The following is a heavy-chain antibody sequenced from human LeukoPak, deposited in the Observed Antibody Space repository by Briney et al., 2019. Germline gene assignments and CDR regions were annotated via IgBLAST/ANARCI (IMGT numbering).Heavy chain of an antibody. J-gene: IGHJ4*02. V-gene: IGHV3-23*01. CDR2: ISGSGDNT. Sequence: RGSLRLSCAAPGFTFSRYVMSWVRQSPGKGLEWVSSISGSGDNTYYADSVKGRFTISRDNSKNTLYLQMNSLRAEDTAVYYCAKGEYGSGTYNKGFDYWGQGTLVTVSS. CDR1: GFTFSRYV. CDR3: AKGEYGSGTYNKGFDY. D-gene: IGHD3-10*01.